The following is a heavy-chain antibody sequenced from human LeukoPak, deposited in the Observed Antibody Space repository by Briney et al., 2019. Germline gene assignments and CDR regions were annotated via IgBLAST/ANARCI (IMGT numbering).Heavy chain of an antibody. V-gene: IGHV1-46*03. Sequence: ASVKVSCKASGYTFTNYYMHWVRHAPGQGLGWMGIINPSSGSTDYAQKFQGRVTMTRDTSTSTVYMELSSLRSEDTSVYYCARAWVTTAYYDAFDIRGERRMVTVCS. CDR3: ARAWVTTAYYDAFDI. CDR1: GYTFTNYY. J-gene: IGHJ3*02. D-gene: IGHD4-17*01. CDR2: INPSSGST.